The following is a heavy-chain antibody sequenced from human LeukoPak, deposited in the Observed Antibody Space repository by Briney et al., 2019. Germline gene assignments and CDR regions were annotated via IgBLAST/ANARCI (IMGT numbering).Heavy chain of an antibody. CDR3: ARGWRVNIVVVPAARKGRFDP. V-gene: IGHV4-4*07. CDR1: GGSISSYY. CDR2: IYTSGST. D-gene: IGHD2-2*01. J-gene: IGHJ5*02. Sequence: PSETLSLTCTVSGGSISSYYWSWMRQPAGKGLEWIGRIYTSGSTNYNPYLKSRVTMSVDTSKNQFSLELMAVTAADTAVYYCARGWRVNIVVVPAARKGRFDPWGQGTLVTVSS.